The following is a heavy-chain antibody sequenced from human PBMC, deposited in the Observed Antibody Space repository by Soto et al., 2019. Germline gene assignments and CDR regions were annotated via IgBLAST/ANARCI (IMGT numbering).Heavy chain of an antibody. D-gene: IGHD2-15*01. CDR1: GFTFNKNA. J-gene: IGHJ5*02. V-gene: IGHV3-23*01. CDR3: AKVAMSSGASLLNWIET. CDR2: ISGGGGGS. Sequence: GGSLRLSCAASGFTFNKNAMSWVRQAPGKGLEWVSVISGGGGGSYYTDSVKGRFTISRDDSKNTLFLQMNSLRAEDTAVYYCAKVAMSSGASLLNWIETWGQGTLVTVSS.